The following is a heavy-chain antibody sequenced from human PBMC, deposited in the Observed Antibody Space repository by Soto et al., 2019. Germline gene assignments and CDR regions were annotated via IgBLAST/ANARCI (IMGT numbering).Heavy chain of an antibody. V-gene: IGHV3-74*01. CDR2: INSDGSST. CDR3: VRTSLAVAAAIRADS. CDR1: GFTFSSYW. J-gene: IGHJ5*02. D-gene: IGHD2-15*01. Sequence: GGSLRLSCAASGFTFSSYWMHWVRQAPGKGLVWVSRINSDGSSTSYADSVKGRFTISRDNAKNTLYLQMNSLRAEDTAVYYCVRTSLAVAAAIRADSWRQGTLVTVSS.